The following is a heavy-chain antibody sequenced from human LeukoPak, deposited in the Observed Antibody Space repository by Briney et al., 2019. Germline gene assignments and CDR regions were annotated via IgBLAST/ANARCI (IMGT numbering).Heavy chain of an antibody. CDR2: INHSGST. D-gene: IGHD6-19*01. Sequence: PSETLSLTCAVYGGSFSGYYWSWIRQPPGKGLEWIGEINHSGSTNYNPSLKSRVTISVDTSKNQFSLKLSSVTAADTAVYYCARARPNSSGWYRSLWWFDPWGQGTLVTVSS. J-gene: IGHJ5*02. V-gene: IGHV4-34*01. CDR1: GGSFSGYY. CDR3: ARARPNSSGWYRSLWWFDP.